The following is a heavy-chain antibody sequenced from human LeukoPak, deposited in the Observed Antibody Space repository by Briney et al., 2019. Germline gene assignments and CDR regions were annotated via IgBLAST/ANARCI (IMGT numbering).Heavy chain of an antibody. CDR2: INHSGST. V-gene: IGHV4-34*01. Sequence: SETLSLTCAVYGGSFSGYYWSWIRQPPGKGLEWIGEINHSGSTNYNPSLKSRVTISVGTSKNQFSLKLNSVTAADTAVYYCAGGGREWELLHADFDYWGQGTLVTVSS. CDR3: AGGGREWELLHADFDY. J-gene: IGHJ4*02. CDR1: GGSFSGYY. D-gene: IGHD1-26*01.